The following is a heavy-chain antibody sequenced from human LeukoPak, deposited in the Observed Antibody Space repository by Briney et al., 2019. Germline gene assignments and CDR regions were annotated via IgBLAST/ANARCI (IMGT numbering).Heavy chain of an antibody. D-gene: IGHD3-10*01. CDR1: GFTFSSYD. CDR3: AKGNRRFGVTSGLSREKWFDP. J-gene: IGHJ5*02. V-gene: IGHV3-30*02. Sequence: GGSLRLSCAACGFTFSSYDMHWVRQAPGKGLEWVAFIRSDESNKYYADCVKGRFTVSRDNSKNTLYLKMNSLSAEDTAVYYCAKGNRRFGVTSGLSREKWFDPWGQGTLVTVSS. CDR2: IRSDESNK.